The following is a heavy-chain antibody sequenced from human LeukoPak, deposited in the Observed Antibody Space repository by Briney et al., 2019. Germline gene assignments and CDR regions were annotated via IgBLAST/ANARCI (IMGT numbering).Heavy chain of an antibody. J-gene: IGHJ4*02. CDR3: TTGDRFGESDY. D-gene: IGHD3-10*01. CDR1: GFGFINSW. CDR2: IKRKSDGETA. Sequence: KPGGSLRLSCAASGFGFINSWMSWVRQAPGKGLEWVGRIKRKSDGETAAYAAPVKDRFTISRDDSENTLHLQMNSLKTEDTAVYYCTTGDRFGESDYWGQGTLVTVSS. V-gene: IGHV3-15*01.